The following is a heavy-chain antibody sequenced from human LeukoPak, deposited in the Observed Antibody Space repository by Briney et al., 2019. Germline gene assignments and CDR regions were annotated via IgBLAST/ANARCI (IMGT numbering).Heavy chain of an antibody. J-gene: IGHJ4*02. CDR2: IYHSGST. CDR1: GYSISSGYY. CDR3: ARGDSGSYFVDY. Sequence: SETLSLTCTVSGYSISSGYYWGWIRQPPGKGLEWIGSIYHSGSTYYNPSLKSRVTISVDTSKNQFSLKLSSVTAADTAVYYCARGDSGSYFVDYWGQGTLVTVSS. V-gene: IGHV4-38-2*02. D-gene: IGHD1-26*01.